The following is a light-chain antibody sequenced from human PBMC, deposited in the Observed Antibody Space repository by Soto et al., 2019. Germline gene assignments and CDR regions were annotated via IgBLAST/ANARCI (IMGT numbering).Light chain of an antibody. V-gene: IGKV1-33*01. CDR1: QDISNY. Sequence: DIQMTQSPSSLSASVGDRVTITCQASQDISNYLNWYQQKPGKAPKPLIYDASNLETGVPSRFSGSASGTEFTLTISSLQPGDFATYYCQQYSRHWTFGQGTKVDIK. J-gene: IGKJ1*01. CDR3: QQYSRHWT. CDR2: DAS.